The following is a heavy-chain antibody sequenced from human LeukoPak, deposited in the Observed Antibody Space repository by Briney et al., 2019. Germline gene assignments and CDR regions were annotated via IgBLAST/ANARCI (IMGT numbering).Heavy chain of an antibody. Sequence: ASVKVSCKASGYTFSSYGISWVRQAPGQGLEWMGWISAYNGNTNYAQKLQGRVTMTTDTSTSTAYMELRSLRSDDTAVYYCARTLPELKYNWFDPWGQGTLVAVSS. J-gene: IGHJ5*02. D-gene: IGHD1-1*01. CDR2: ISAYNGNT. CDR3: ARTLPELKYNWFDP. CDR1: GYTFSSYG. V-gene: IGHV1-18*01.